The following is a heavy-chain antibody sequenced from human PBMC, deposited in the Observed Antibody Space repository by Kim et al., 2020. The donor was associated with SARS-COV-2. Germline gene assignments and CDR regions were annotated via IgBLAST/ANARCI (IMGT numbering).Heavy chain of an antibody. Sequence: GGSLRLSCAASGFTFSNYGMHWVRQAPGKGLEWVAVIWYDGSNKYYADSVKGRFTISRDNSKNTLYLQMNSLRVEDTAVYYCAREGYFYDSSGYYYYFDYWGQCTLLTVSS. CDR1: GFTFSNYG. D-gene: IGHD3-22*01. CDR3: AREGYFYDSSGYYYYFDY. CDR2: IWYDGSNK. J-gene: IGHJ4*02. V-gene: IGHV3-33*01.